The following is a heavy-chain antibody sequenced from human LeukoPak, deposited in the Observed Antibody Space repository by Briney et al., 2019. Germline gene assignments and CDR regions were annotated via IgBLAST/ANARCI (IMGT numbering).Heavy chain of an antibody. CDR3: ASDTITASVHSGMDV. Sequence: SETLSFTCAVYGGSFSGYYWSWIRQPPGKGPEWIGEINHSGSTNYNPSLKSRVTISVDTSKNQFSLKLSSVTAADSAVYFCASDTITASVHSGMDVWGQGTTVTVSS. J-gene: IGHJ6*02. CDR2: INHSGST. V-gene: IGHV4-34*01. D-gene: IGHD1-20*01. CDR1: GGSFSGYY.